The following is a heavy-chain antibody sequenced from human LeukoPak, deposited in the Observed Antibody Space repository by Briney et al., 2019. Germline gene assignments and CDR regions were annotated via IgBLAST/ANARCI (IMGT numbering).Heavy chain of an antibody. D-gene: IGHD3-22*01. J-gene: IGHJ4*02. CDR3: ARVLPDYYDSSGYYYQVNFDY. Sequence: GSVQVSCQASGYTFTSYYMHWVRQAPGQGLEWMGIINPSGGSTSYAQKFQGRVTMTRDTSTSTVYMELSSLRSEDTAVYYCARVLPDYYDSSGYYYQVNFDYWGQGTLVTVSS. CDR1: GYTFTSYY. V-gene: IGHV1-46*01. CDR2: INPSGGST.